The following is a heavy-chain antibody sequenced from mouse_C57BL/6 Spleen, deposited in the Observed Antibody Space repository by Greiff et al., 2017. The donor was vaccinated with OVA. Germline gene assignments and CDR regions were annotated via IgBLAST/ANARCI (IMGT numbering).Heavy chain of an antibody. CDR2: ISSGGSYT. CDR1: GFTFSSYG. D-gene: IGHD1-1*02. V-gene: IGHV5-6*01. Sequence: EVKLQESGGDLVKPGGSLKLSCAASGFTFSSYGMSWVRQTPDKRLEWVATISSGGSYTYYPDSVKGRFTISRDNAKNTLYLQMSSLKSEDTALYYCARPRDYGDYFDYWGQGTPLTVSS. CDR3: ARPRDYGDYFDY. J-gene: IGHJ2*01.